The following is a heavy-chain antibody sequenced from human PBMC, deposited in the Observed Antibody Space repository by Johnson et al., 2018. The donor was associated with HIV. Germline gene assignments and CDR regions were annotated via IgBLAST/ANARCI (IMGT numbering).Heavy chain of an antibody. CDR3: ARGSGSSIGARGAFDI. J-gene: IGHJ3*02. D-gene: IGHD6-6*01. V-gene: IGHV3-23*04. CDR2: ISGSGGNT. CDR1: GFTFSSYA. Sequence: VQLVESGGGLVQPGGSLRLSCAASGFTFSSYAMSWVRQAPGKGLEWVSDISGSGGNTYYADSVKGRFTISIENAKNSLYLQMNRLRAGDTAVYYCARGSGSSIGARGAFDIWGQGTMVTVSS.